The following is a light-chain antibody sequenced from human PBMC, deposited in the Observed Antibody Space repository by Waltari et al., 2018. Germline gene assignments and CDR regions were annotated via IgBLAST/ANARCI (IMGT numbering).Light chain of an antibody. CDR2: YDS. Sequence: SYVVTQSPSVSVAPGETARINCGGDTIGSKSVHWYQQRPGQAPVLVISYDSDRPSGIPERFSGSNSGNTATLTISWVEADDEADYYCLVWHSTTDHHGVFGGGTKLTVL. J-gene: IGLJ2*01. CDR1: TIGSKS. V-gene: IGLV3-21*04. CDR3: LVWHSTTDHHGV.